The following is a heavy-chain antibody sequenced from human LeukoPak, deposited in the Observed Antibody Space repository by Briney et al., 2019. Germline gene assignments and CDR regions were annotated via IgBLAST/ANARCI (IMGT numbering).Heavy chain of an antibody. D-gene: IGHD3-10*01. CDR2: ISGSGGST. Sequence: PGGSLRLSCAASGFTFSSYGMSWVRQAPGKGLEWVSAISGSGGSTYYADSVKGRFTISRDNSKNTLYLQMNSLRAEDTAVYYCAKWQYYYGSGSYYMGNWGQGTLVTVSS. J-gene: IGHJ4*02. V-gene: IGHV3-23*01. CDR3: AKWQYYYGSGSYYMGN. CDR1: GFTFSSYG.